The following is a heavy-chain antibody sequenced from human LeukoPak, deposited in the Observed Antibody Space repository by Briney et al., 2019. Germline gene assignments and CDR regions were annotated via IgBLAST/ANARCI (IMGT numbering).Heavy chain of an antibody. CDR1: GYTFTSYG. CDR2: ISAYNGNT. Sequence: ASVKVSCKASGYTFTSYGISWVRQAPGQGLEWMGWISAYNGNTNYAQKLQGRVTMTTDTSTSTAYMELRSLRSDDTAVYYCAREVTMVRGVGEEAFDIWGQGTMVTVSS. CDR3: AREVTMVRGVGEEAFDI. V-gene: IGHV1-18*01. J-gene: IGHJ3*02. D-gene: IGHD3-10*01.